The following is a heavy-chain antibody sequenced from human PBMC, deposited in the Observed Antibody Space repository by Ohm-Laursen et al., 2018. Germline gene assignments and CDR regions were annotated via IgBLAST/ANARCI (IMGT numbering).Heavy chain of an antibody. V-gene: IGHV3-30*18. CDR2: ISYDGSNQ. Sequence: SSLRLSCAASGFTFSSYGMHWVRQAPGKGLEWVALISYDGSNQYYADSVKGRFTISRDNSKNTLYLQMNSLRAEDTAVYYCAKGRFWSGSDNYYYYYGMDVWGQGTTVTVSS. CDR3: AKGRFWSGSDNYYYYYGMDV. D-gene: IGHD3-3*01. J-gene: IGHJ6*02. CDR1: GFTFSSYG.